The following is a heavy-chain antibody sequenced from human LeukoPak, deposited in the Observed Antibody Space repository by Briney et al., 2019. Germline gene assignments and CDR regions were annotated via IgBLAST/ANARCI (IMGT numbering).Heavy chain of an antibody. CDR1: GYTFTSYY. CDR3: ARSSIIAAAGPYYFDY. Sequence: ASVKVSCKASGYTFTSYYIHWVRQAPGQGLEWMGLINPSGGSTNYAQKFQGRVTMTRDTSTSTVYMELSSLRSEDTAVYYCARSSIIAAAGPYYFDYWGQGTLVTVSS. D-gene: IGHD6-13*01. V-gene: IGHV1-46*01. J-gene: IGHJ4*02. CDR2: INPSGGST.